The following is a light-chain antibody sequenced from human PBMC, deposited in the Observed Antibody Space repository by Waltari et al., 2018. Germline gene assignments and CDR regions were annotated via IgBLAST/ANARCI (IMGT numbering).Light chain of an antibody. Sequence: SSVLTQPPSVSVATGETARLTCGGNNIESQNAHWYRQRPGRAPVLVISYDSDRPSGIPDRLSGSNSGNTATLTISRVEAGDEADYYCQVWDANTDPGVFGTGTEVTVL. J-gene: IGLJ1*01. CDR2: YDS. CDR1: NIESQN. V-gene: IGLV3-21*01. CDR3: QVWDANTDPGV.